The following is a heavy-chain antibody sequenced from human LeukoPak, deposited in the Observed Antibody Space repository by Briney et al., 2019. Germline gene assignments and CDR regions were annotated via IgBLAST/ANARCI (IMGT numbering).Heavy chain of an antibody. D-gene: IGHD6-13*01. Sequence: ASETLSLTCTVSGGSISNYYWSWIRQPPGKGLEWIGYIYYSGNTNYNPYLKSRVTISVDTSKNQFSLKLSSVTDADTAVYYCARGDSSSWSNWFDPWGQGTLVTVSS. J-gene: IGHJ5*02. V-gene: IGHV4-59*01. CDR1: GGSISNYY. CDR2: IYYSGNT. CDR3: ARGDSSSWSNWFDP.